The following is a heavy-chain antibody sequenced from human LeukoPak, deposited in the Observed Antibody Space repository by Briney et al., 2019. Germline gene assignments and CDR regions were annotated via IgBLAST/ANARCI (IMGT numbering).Heavy chain of an antibody. D-gene: IGHD3-3*01. CDR2: IYYSGST. Sequence: KPSETLSLTCTVSGGSISSYYWSWIRQPPGKGLEWIGYIYYSGSTNYNPSLKSRVTISVDTSKNQFSLKLSSVTAADTAVYYCARVTNFWSAGYFDYWGQRTLVTVSS. CDR1: GGSISSYY. J-gene: IGHJ4*02. CDR3: ARVTNFWSAGYFDY. V-gene: IGHV4-59*01.